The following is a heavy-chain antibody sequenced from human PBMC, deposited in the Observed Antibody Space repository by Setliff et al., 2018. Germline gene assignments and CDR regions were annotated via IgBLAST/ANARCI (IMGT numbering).Heavy chain of an antibody. CDR3: ARDLLGSQGRTFDL. V-gene: IGHV1-2*02. J-gene: IGHJ4*02. D-gene: IGHD1-26*01. CDR2: INPNTGGT. CDR1: AYSFTDYY. Sequence: ASVKVSCKTSAYSFTDYYIQWVRQAPGQGPEWMGCINPNTGGTRFAQKFQFGVTMTADKAITTAYMELTRLTSDDTAMYYCARDLLGSQGRTFDLWGQGTLVTVSS.